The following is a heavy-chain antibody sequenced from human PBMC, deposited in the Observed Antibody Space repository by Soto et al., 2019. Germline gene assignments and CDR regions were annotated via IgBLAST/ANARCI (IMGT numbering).Heavy chain of an antibody. CDR2: SHQSGRT. D-gene: IGHD4-17*01. Sequence: QVQLQESGPGLVKPSGTLSLTCTVSGDSMSSSNWWNWVRQIPGKGLQWIGESHQSGRTNYNPSLKSRVTISVDESKNRFSLDLNSVTAADTGVYFCARSEATVLDSWGQGTIVIVSS. V-gene: IGHV4-4*02. J-gene: IGHJ4*02. CDR3: ARSEATVLDS. CDR1: GDSMSSSNW.